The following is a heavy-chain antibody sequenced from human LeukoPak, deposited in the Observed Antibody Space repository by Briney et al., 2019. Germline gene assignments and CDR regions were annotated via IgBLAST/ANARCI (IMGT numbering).Heavy chain of an antibody. CDR2: IHYSGTT. J-gene: IGHJ1*01. CDR3: AASGNSWWEGFFHD. Sequence: PSETLSLTCTVSRASMSSFFWGWIRQPPGKGLEWIGHIHYSGTTKYNPSLTSRITLSMDTSKSQVSLRLTSVTAADTAMYYCAASGNSWWEGFFHDWGQGTLVSVSS. V-gene: IGHV4-59*03. D-gene: IGHD2-8*02. CDR1: RASMSSFF.